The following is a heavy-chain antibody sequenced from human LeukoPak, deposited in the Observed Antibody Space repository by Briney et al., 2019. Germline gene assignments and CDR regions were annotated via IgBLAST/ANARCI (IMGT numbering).Heavy chain of an antibody. CDR2: IYYSGST. D-gene: IGHD6-13*01. Sequence: SETLSLTCTVSDGSISSSSYYWNWIRQPPGKGLEWVGNIYYSGSTYYNPSLKSRVTISVDTSENQFSLKLTSATAADTAVYYCARELAAAGHADYWGQGTLVTVSS. CDR3: ARELAAAGHADY. CDR1: DGSISSSSYY. V-gene: IGHV4-39*07. J-gene: IGHJ4*02.